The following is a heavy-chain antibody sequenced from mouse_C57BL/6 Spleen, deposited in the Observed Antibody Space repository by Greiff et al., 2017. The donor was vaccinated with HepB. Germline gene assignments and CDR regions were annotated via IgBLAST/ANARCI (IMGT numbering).Heavy chain of an antibody. CDR2: ISSGGDYI. CDR3: TRDDSSGSWFAY. J-gene: IGHJ3*01. D-gene: IGHD3-2*02. Sequence: EVHLVESGEGLVKPGGSLKLSCAASGFTFSSYAMSWVRQTPEKRLEWVAYISSGGDYIYYADTVKGRFTISRDNARNTLYLQMSSLKSEDTAMYYCTRDDSSGSWFAYWGQGTLVTVSA. CDR1: GFTFSSYA. V-gene: IGHV5-9-1*02.